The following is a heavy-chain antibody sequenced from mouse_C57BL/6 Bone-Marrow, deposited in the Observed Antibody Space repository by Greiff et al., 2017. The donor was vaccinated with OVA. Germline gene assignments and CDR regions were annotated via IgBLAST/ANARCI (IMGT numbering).Heavy chain of an antibody. J-gene: IGHJ1*03. CDR1: GYTFTSYW. CDR3: ARWDGYPLCCDV. V-gene: IGHV1-72*01. CDR2: IDPNSGGT. D-gene: IGHD2-3*01. Sequence: QVQLQQPGAELVKPGASVKLSCKASGYTFTSYWMHWVKQRPGRGLAWIGRIDPNSGGTEYNEKFKSKATLTVDKPSSTDYMQISRLSSEDSAVYSGARWDGYPLCCDVGGTGTTVTVSS.